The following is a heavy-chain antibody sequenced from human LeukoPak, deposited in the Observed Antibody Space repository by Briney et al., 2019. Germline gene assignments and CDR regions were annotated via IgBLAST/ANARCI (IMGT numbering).Heavy chain of an antibody. D-gene: IGHD1-26*01. J-gene: IGHJ4*02. CDR1: GYTFTSYY. CDR3: ARAGRRSPGELLSMDY. Sequence: GASVKVSCKASGYTFTSYYMHWVRQAPGQGFEWMGIINPSGGSTSYAQKFQGRVTMTRDTSTSTVYMELSSLRYEDTAVYYCARAGRRSPGELLSMDYWGQGTLVTVSS. CDR2: INPSGGST. V-gene: IGHV1-46*01.